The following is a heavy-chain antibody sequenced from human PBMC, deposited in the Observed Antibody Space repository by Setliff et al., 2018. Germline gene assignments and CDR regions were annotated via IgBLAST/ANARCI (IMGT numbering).Heavy chain of an antibody. V-gene: IGHV3-20*04. J-gene: IGHJ4*02. CDR2: ISWNGAST. D-gene: IGHD3-16*01. CDR1: GFTFDDYV. CDR3: ARDQGSYGYRAFDS. Sequence: PGGSLRLSCAASGFTFDDYVFSWVRQAPGKGLEWVSGISWNGASTGYTDSVKGRFTVSRDNAQNSLYLEMKSLRTEDTALYYCARDQGSYGYRAFDSWGQGALVTVSS.